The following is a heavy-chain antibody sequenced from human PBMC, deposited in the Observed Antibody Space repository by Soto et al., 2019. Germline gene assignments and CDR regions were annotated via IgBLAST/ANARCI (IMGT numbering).Heavy chain of an antibody. CDR2: VYYSGGA. Sequence: SETLSLTCAVSGVSIHNSHSFWGWIRQPPGKGLEFIANVYYSGGAHYNPSFKSRVTISVDTATNQVSLRMSSVTAADTAVYFCGRVVEGATRHTDFDSWAREPWSPSPQ. D-gene: IGHD2-21*01. CDR1: GVSIHNSHSF. J-gene: IGHJ5*01. V-gene: IGHV4-39*01. CDR3: GRVVEGATRHTDFDS.